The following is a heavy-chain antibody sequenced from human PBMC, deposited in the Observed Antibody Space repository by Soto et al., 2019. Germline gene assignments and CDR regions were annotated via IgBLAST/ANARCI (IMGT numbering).Heavy chain of an antibody. J-gene: IGHJ4*01. CDR3: AGEPSI. V-gene: IGHV4-31*03. Sequence: QVQLQESGPGLVKPSQTLSLTCTVSGGSINSGGYYWTWIRQHPGKGLEWIGYIYNSGNTYYNPSLKSRVTIPVDTSKNTFSQKLSSVTAADTAVYYCAGEPSIWGPGTLVTVSS. CDR2: IYNSGNT. CDR1: GGSINSGGYY.